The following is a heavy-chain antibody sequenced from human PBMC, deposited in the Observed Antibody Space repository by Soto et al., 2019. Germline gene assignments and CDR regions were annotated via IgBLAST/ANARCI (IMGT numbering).Heavy chain of an antibody. CDR3: ARARITMIVVVPENWFDP. CDR1: GGTFSSYA. V-gene: IGHV1-69*13. D-gene: IGHD3-22*01. Sequence: SVKVSCKASGGTFSSYAISWVRQAPGQGLEWMGGIIPIFGTANYAQKFQGRVTITADESTSTAYMELSSLRSEDTAVYYCARARITMIVVVPENWFDPWGQGTLVTVSS. J-gene: IGHJ5*02. CDR2: IIPIFGTA.